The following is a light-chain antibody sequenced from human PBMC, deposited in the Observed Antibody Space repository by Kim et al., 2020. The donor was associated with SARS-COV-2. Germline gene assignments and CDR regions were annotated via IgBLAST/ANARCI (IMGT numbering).Light chain of an antibody. CDR2: VTSDGNH. CDR3: QTWGTGIHVI. V-gene: IGLV4-69*01. CDR1: NGQENYG. Sequence: SVKANCTLSNGQENYGIAWLQQPPQKGPRELNKVTSDGNHKEGDGIPDSFSGSKSGSERYLTISSLQSEDEAGYYCQTWGTGIHVIFGGGTQLTVL. J-gene: IGLJ2*01.